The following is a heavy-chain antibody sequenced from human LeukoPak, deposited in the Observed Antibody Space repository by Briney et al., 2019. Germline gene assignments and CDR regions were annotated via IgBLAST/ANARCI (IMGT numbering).Heavy chain of an antibody. CDR2: ISAYNGNT. CDR3: ARDLLSEATRYWYFDL. CDR1: GYTFTSYG. D-gene: IGHD2/OR15-2a*01. V-gene: IGHV1-18*01. J-gene: IGHJ2*01. Sequence: GASVKVSCKASGYTFTSYGISWVRQAPGQGLEWMGWISAYNGNTNYAQKLQGRVTVTTDTSTSTAYMELRSLRSDDTAVYYCARDLLSEATRYWYFDLWGRGTLVTVSS.